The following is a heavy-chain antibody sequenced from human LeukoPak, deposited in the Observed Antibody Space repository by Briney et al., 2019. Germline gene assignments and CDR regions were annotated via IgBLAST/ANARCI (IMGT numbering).Heavy chain of an antibody. Sequence: PGGSLRLSCAVSGSTVSSNYMSWVRQAPGRGLEWVSVLYTGGSTYYADSGKGRFTISRDDSKNTLYLQMNSLRTQDTAVYYCAGDYRIEGVTGYYYYGMDVWGQGTTVTVSS. J-gene: IGHJ6*02. CDR2: LYTGGST. CDR1: GSTVSSNY. V-gene: IGHV3-53*01. CDR3: AGDYRIEGVTGYYYYGMDV. D-gene: IGHD1-26*01.